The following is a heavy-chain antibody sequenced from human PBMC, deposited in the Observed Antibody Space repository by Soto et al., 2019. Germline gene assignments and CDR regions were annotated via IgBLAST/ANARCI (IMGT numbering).Heavy chain of an antibody. D-gene: IGHD4-17*01. V-gene: IGHV3-23*01. CDR3: AKDRAGYGDHSLDAFDI. Sequence: GGSLRLSCAASGFTFSGYAMSWVRQAPGKGLEWVSVISGSGGSTHFADSVKGRITISRDNSKNMLYLQMNSLRAEDTAMYYCAKDRAGYGDHSLDAFDIWGQGTMVTVSS. CDR2: ISGSGGST. CDR1: GFTFSGYA. J-gene: IGHJ3*02.